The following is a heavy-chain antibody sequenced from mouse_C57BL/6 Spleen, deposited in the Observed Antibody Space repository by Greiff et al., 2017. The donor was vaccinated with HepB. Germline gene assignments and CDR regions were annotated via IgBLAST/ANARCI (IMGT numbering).Heavy chain of an antibody. CDR3: ARSGGTAQALAWFAY. D-gene: IGHD3-2*02. Sequence: EVQLQQSGPVLVKPGASVKMSCKASGYTFTDYYMNWVKQSHGKSLEWIGVINPYNGGTSYNQKFKGKATLTVDKSSSTAYMELNSLTSEDSAVYYCARSGGTAQALAWFAYWGQGTLVTVSA. J-gene: IGHJ3*01. CDR1: GYTFTDYY. V-gene: IGHV1-19*01. CDR2: INPYNGGT.